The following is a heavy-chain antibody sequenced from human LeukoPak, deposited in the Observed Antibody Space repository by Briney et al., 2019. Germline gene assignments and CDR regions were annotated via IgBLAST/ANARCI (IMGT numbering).Heavy chain of an antibody. CDR2: INPAGSET. D-gene: IGHD2-15*01. Sequence: GGSLRLSCAASGFSLSSYWMTWVRQAPGTGLEWVANINPAGSETYYVDPVKGRFSISRDNAKNLVYLQMNSLRAEDTAVYHCARFGYVAAVDVWGQGTPVTVSS. J-gene: IGHJ4*02. V-gene: IGHV3-7*01. CDR1: GFSLSSYW. CDR3: ARFGYVAAVDV.